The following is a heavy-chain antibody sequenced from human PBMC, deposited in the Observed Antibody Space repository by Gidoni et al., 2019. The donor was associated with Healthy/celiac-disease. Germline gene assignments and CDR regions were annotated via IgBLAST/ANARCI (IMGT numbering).Heavy chain of an antibody. Sequence: EVQLVESGGGLVQPGGSLRLSCAASGFTFSSYSMNWVRQAPGKGLEWVSYISSSSSTIYYADSVKGRFTISRDNAKNSLYLQMNSLRDEDTAVYYCARVLLNSSGWYRMVNYFDYWGQGTLVTVSS. CDR3: ARVLLNSSGWYRMVNYFDY. CDR2: ISSSSSTI. J-gene: IGHJ4*02. CDR1: GFTFSSYS. V-gene: IGHV3-48*02. D-gene: IGHD6-19*01.